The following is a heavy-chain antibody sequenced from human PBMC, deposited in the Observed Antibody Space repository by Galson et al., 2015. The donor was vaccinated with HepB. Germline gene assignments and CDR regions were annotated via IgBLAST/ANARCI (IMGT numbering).Heavy chain of an antibody. CDR3: ARGKKSIVASIDY. CDR2: INPNSGGT. V-gene: IGHV1-2*02. Sequence: SVKVSCKASGYTFTGYYMHWVRQAPGQGLEWMGWINPNSGGTNYAQKFQGRVTMTRDTSISTAYMELSRLRSDDTAVYYCARGKKSIVASIDYWGQGTLVTVSS. J-gene: IGHJ4*02. D-gene: IGHD5-12*01. CDR1: GYTFTGYY.